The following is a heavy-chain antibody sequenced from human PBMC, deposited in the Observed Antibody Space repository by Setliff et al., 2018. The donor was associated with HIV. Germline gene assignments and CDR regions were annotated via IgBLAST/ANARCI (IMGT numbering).Heavy chain of an antibody. CDR3: ARVPHRVVGTTTLLYHFDY. J-gene: IGHJ4*02. D-gene: IGHD1-26*01. CDR2: IYTSGST. Sequence: PSETLSLTCTVSGGSISSGRYYWSWIRQPAGKGLEWIGHIYTSGSTNYNPSLKSRVTISVDTTTNQVSLQVNSVTAVDTAVYYCARVPHRVVGTTTLLYHFDYWGLGTLVTVSS. V-gene: IGHV4-61*09. CDR1: GGSISSGRYY.